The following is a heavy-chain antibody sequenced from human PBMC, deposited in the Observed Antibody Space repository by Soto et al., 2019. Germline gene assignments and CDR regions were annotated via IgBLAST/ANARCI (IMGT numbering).Heavy chain of an antibody. CDR1: GGSFSAYH. V-gene: IGHV4-34*01. Sequence: SETLSLTCAVYGGSFSAYHWSWIRQAPGKGLEWIGEIGYRGNTNYIPSLRSRVSMSVDTSKNQFSLRLNDVTAADTPVYFCARSTNDHKNHHWGFDYRGQGTRVTVSS. CDR2: IGYRGNT. D-gene: IGHD7-27*01. J-gene: IGHJ4*02. CDR3: ARSTNDHKNHHWGFDY.